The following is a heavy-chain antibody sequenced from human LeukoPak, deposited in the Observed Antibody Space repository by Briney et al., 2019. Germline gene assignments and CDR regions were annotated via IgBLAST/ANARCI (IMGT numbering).Heavy chain of an antibody. D-gene: IGHD6-13*01. CDR1: GFTFSDHY. J-gene: IGHJ4*02. V-gene: IGHV3-72*01. CDR2: SRDKANGYTT. Sequence: GGSLRLSCAASGFTFSDHYMDWVRQAPGKGLEWVGRSRDKANGYTTDYAASVKGRFTISRDDSKNSLYLQMNSLKTEDTAIYYCARAYSTTWYSPGYWGQGTLVTVSS. CDR3: ARAYSTTWYSPGY.